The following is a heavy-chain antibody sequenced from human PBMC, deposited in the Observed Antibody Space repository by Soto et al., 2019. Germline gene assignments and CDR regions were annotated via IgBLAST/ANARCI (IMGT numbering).Heavy chain of an antibody. J-gene: IGHJ6*02. CDR3: ARDEGVATIYHGMDV. CDR2: INPNSGGT. V-gene: IGHV1-2*04. Sequence: ASVKVSCKASGYTFTGYYMHWVRQAPGQGLEWMGWINPNSGGTNYAQKFQGWVTMTRDTSISTAYMELSRLRSDDTAVYYCARDEGVATIYHGMDVWGQGTTVTVSS. CDR1: GYTFTGYY. D-gene: IGHD5-12*01.